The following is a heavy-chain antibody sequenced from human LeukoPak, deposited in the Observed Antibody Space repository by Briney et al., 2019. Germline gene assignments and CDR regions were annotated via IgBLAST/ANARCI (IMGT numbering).Heavy chain of an antibody. CDR1: GFTFSSYA. J-gene: IGHJ4*02. CDR2: ISISGSTI. V-gene: IGHV3-48*03. CDR3: ARSGWYYDILTGFDY. D-gene: IGHD3-9*01. Sequence: GGSLRLSCAASGFTFSSYAMSWVRQAPGKGLEWVSYISISGSTIYYADSVKGRFTISRDNAKNSLYLQMNSLRAEDTAVYYCARSGWYYDILTGFDYWGQGTLVTVSS.